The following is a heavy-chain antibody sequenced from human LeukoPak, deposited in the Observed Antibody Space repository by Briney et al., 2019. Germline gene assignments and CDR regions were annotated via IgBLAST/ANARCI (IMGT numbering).Heavy chain of an antibody. CDR3: ARAVWFGEPHDY. Sequence: SQTLSLTCAVSGGSISSGGYSWSWIRQPPGKGLEWIGEINHSGSTNYNPSLKSRVTISVDTSKNQFSLKLSSVTAADTAVYYCARAVWFGEPHDYWGQGTLVTVSS. D-gene: IGHD3-10*01. V-gene: IGHV4-30-2*01. CDR1: GGSISSGGYS. J-gene: IGHJ4*02. CDR2: INHSGST.